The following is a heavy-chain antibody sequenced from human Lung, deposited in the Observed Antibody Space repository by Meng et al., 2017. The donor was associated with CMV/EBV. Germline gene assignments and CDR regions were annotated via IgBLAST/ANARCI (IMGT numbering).Heavy chain of an antibody. D-gene: IGHD5-18*01. Sequence: SVXVSXXVSGYTLTELSMHWVRQAPGKGLEWMGGFDPEDGETIYAQKFQGRVTMTEDTSTDTAYMELSSLRSEDTAVYYCATDGRGYSYGKYYYYYGMDVWGQGXTVTVSS. CDR3: ATDGRGYSYGKYYYYYGMDV. J-gene: IGHJ6*02. CDR1: GYTLTELS. CDR2: FDPEDGET. V-gene: IGHV1-24*01.